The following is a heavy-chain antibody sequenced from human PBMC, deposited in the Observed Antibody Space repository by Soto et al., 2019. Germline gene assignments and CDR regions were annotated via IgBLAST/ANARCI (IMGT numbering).Heavy chain of an antibody. D-gene: IGHD1-26*01. J-gene: IGHJ4*02. CDR1: GFTFSSYG. Sequence: QVPLVESGGGVVQPGRSLRLSCAASGFTFSSYGMHWVRQAPGKGLEWVAVISYDGSNKYYADSVKGRFTISRDNSKNTLDLQMNSLRAEDKAVYYCARSPYSVSYLAYFDYWGQGTLVTVSS. CDR2: ISYDGSNK. CDR3: ARSPYSVSYLAYFDY. V-gene: IGHV3-30*03.